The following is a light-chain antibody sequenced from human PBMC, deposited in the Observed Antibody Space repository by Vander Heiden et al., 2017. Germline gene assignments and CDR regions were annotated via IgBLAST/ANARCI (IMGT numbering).Light chain of an antibody. Sequence: QSALTQPASVSGSPGQSIPTFCTGTSSDVGGYNFLSWYQQHPGKAHKLMIYEVSNRPSGVSNRFSGSKSGNTASLTISGLQAEDEADYYCSSYTSSSTPHVVFGGGTKLTVL. CDR3: SSYTSSSTPHVV. CDR1: SSDVGGYNF. V-gene: IGLV2-14*01. CDR2: EVS. J-gene: IGLJ2*01.